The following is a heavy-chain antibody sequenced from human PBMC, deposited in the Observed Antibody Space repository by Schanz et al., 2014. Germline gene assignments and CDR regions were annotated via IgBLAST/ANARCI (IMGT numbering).Heavy chain of an antibody. CDR2: ISGSGGST. CDR1: GFTFSNHA. V-gene: IGHV3-23*04. D-gene: IGHD2-2*02. CDR3: AKHLYQYNYYGMDV. J-gene: IGHJ6*02. Sequence: EVQLVESGGGLVQPGGSLRLSCETSGFTFSNHAMSWVRQAPGKGLEWVSAISGSGGSTYYADSVKGRFTISRDNSKNTLSLQLNSLRADDTAVYYCAKHLYQYNYYGMDVWGQGTTVTVSS.